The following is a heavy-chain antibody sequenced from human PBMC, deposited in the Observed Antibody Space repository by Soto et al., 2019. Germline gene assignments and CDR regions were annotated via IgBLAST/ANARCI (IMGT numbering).Heavy chain of an antibody. CDR1: GFLFSNYA. J-gene: IGHJ3*02. D-gene: IGHD1-1*01. V-gene: IGHV3-23*01. Sequence: GGSLRLSCGASGFLFSNYAMSWVRQGPGKGLEWVSVIGGAAVSTDCADSVKGRCTVSRDDSKNTVYLQLDSLRDDDTAVYYCAKDSTSYNGIYDPFDIWGQGTMVTVSS. CDR2: IGGAAVST. CDR3: AKDSTSYNGIYDPFDI.